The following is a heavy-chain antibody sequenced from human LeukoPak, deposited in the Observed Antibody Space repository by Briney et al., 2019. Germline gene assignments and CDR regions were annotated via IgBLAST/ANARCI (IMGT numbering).Heavy chain of an antibody. J-gene: IGHJ4*02. Sequence: SETLSLTCSVSGGPIDSYYWSWIREPPGKGLEWSGYIYYTGSTEYHPSLKSRVTRSLDTSKNQFSLKLTSVTAADTAVYYGARVYESAEYYFDYWGQGILVSVSS. V-gene: IGHV4-59*01. D-gene: IGHD5/OR15-5a*01. CDR3: ARVYESAEYYFDY. CDR2: IYYTGST. CDR1: GGPIDSYY.